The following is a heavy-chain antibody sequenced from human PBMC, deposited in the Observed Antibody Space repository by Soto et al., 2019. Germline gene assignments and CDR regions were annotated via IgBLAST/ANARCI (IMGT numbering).Heavy chain of an antibody. V-gene: IGHV1-69*06. Sequence: QVQLVQSGAEVKKPGSSVNVSCKASGGTFSSYAISWVRQAPGQGLEWMGGIIPIFGTANYAQKFQGRVAITADKSTSTAYMGLSSLRSEDTAVYYCATPKAAAGTNTRGPYYYGMDVWGQGTTVTVSS. D-gene: IGHD6-13*01. CDR1: GGTFSSYA. CDR2: IIPIFGTA. CDR3: ATPKAAAGTNTRGPYYYGMDV. J-gene: IGHJ6*02.